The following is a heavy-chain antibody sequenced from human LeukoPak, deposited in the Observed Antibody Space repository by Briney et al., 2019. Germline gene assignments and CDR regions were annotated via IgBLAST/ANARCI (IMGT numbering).Heavy chain of an antibody. CDR2: INPSGGST. Sequence: ASVKVSCKASGYTFTSYYMHWVRQAPGQGLEWMGIINPSGGSTSYAQKFQGRVTMTRDTPTSTVYMELSSLRSEDTAVYYCATEVGATHYYYYGMDVWGQGTTVTVSS. D-gene: IGHD1-26*01. V-gene: IGHV1-46*01. J-gene: IGHJ6*02. CDR3: ATEVGATHYYYYGMDV. CDR1: GYTFTSYY.